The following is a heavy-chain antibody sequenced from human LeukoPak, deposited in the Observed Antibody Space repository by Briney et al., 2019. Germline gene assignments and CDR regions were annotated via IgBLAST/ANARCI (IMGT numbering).Heavy chain of an antibody. D-gene: IGHD3-10*01. V-gene: IGHV4-39*01. CDR2: SYYTGST. J-gene: IGHJ4*02. CDR1: GGSISSSTYY. CDR3: ARQSSVYGSGSYSPD. Sequence: SETLSLTCTVSGGSISSSTYYWGWIRQPPGKGLEWLGRSYYTGSTYYNPSLKSRVTISENTSKKQFSLKLRSVTAADTAVSSCARQSSVYGSGSYSPDWGQGSLVTVSS.